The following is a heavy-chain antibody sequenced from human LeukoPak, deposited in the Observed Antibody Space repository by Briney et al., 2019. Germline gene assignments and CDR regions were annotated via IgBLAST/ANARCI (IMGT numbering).Heavy chain of an antibody. CDR1: GFTFSSYT. CDR2: ISGSGGST. CDR3: ARNYDSSLIRWFDL. V-gene: IGHV3-23*01. J-gene: IGHJ5*02. Sequence: GGSLRLSCTASGFTFSSYTMSWVRPAPGKGLEWVSSISGSGGSTYYTDSVKGRFTISRDNSKNTLYLQKNSLRAEDTAIYYCARNYDSSLIRWFDLWGQGTLVTVSS. D-gene: IGHD3-22*01.